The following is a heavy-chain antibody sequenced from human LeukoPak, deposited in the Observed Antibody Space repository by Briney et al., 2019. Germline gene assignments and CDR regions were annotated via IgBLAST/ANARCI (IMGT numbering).Heavy chain of an antibody. V-gene: IGHV3-7*05. CDR3: ARLPLTARRHFEY. CDR1: GFTFSSYW. Sequence: GGSLRLSCAASGFTFSSYWMSWVRQTSGKGLEWVANIKEDGSEKYYLDSVKGRFTISRDNAKNSLYLQMNSLRAEDTAVFYCARLPLTARRHFEYWGQGTLVTVSS. J-gene: IGHJ4*02. CDR2: IKEDGSEK. D-gene: IGHD5-18*01.